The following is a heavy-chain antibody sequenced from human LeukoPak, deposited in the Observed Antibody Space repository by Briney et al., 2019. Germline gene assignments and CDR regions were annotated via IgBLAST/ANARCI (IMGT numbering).Heavy chain of an antibody. Sequence: GGSLRLSCAASGFTFSDYYMSWIRQAPGKGREWVSYISSSGSTIYYADSVKGRFTISRDNAKNSLYLQMNSLRAEDTAVYYCARDQYYYGSGSYYTYNFDYWGQGTLVTVSS. V-gene: IGHV3-11*01. CDR3: ARDQYYYGSGSYYTYNFDY. D-gene: IGHD3-10*01. CDR2: ISSSGSTI. J-gene: IGHJ4*02. CDR1: GFTFSDYY.